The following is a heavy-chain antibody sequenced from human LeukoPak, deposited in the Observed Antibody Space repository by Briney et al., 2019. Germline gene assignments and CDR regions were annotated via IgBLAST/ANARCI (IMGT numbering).Heavy chain of an antibody. Sequence: GGSLRLSCAASGFTFRTYNMNWVRRAPGKGPEWVSFISSSNSHTYYADSMKGRFTISRDNAKNSLYLQMNSLRGEDTAVYYCARLSGSHDAFDIWGQGTMVTVSS. CDR2: ISSSNSHT. D-gene: IGHD1-26*01. V-gene: IGHV3-21*01. CDR1: GFTFRTYN. CDR3: ARLSGSHDAFDI. J-gene: IGHJ3*02.